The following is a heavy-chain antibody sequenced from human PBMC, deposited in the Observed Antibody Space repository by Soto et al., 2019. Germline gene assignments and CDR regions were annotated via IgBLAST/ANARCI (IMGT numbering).Heavy chain of an antibody. CDR3: ARDGVDTATGYYYGMDV. D-gene: IGHD5-18*01. CDR1: GYTFTSYG. Sequence: QVQLVQSGAEVKKPGASVKVSCKASGYTFTSYGISWVRQAPGQGLEWMGWISAYNGNTNYAQKLQVRVTMTPATSTSTAYMELRSLRSDDTAVYYCARDGVDTATGYYYGMDVWGQGTTVTVSS. V-gene: IGHV1-18*01. J-gene: IGHJ6*02. CDR2: ISAYNGNT.